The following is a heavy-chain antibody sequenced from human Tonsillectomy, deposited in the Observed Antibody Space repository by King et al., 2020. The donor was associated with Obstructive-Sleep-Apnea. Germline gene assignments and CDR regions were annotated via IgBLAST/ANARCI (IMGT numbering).Heavy chain of an antibody. Sequence: VQLVESGGGLVQPGGSLRLSCAASGFTFSSYAINWVRQAPGKGLEWVSAISGSGVGTYYADSVKGRFTISRDNSKNTLYLQMNSLRAEDTAVYYCAKAYYGSGSYSYYYDGMDVWGKGTTVTVSS. CDR2: ISGSGVGT. CDR1: GFTFSSYA. J-gene: IGHJ6*04. CDR3: AKAYYGSGSYSYYYDGMDV. D-gene: IGHD3-10*01. V-gene: IGHV3-23*04.